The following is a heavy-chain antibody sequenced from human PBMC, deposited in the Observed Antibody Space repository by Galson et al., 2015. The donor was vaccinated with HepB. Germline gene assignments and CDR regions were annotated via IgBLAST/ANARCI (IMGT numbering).Heavy chain of an antibody. J-gene: IGHJ3*02. D-gene: IGHD3-22*01. Sequence: SLRLSCAASGFTFRNYDMHWVRQSTGKGLEWVSAIGSGGDTYYPDSVKGRFTISRENAKNSLSLQMNSLRAGDTAVYYCARSHSYYLDGSVGSAFDIWGQGTMVTVSS. V-gene: IGHV3-13*01. CDR2: IGSGGDT. CDR3: ARSHSYYLDGSVGSAFDI. CDR1: GFTFRNYD.